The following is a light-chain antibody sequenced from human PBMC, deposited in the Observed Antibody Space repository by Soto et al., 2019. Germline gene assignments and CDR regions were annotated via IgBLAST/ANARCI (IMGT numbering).Light chain of an antibody. V-gene: IGLV1-47*01. CDR1: SSDIGSNY. CDR3: ATWDDSLRAVV. Sequence: QSVLTQPPSASGTPGQRVTISCSGSSSDIGSNYVYWYQQLPGTAPKVLIYRNNQRPSGVPDRFSGSKSGTSASLAISGLRSEDEADYYCATWDDSLRAVVFGGGTKVTVL. CDR2: RNN. J-gene: IGLJ2*01.